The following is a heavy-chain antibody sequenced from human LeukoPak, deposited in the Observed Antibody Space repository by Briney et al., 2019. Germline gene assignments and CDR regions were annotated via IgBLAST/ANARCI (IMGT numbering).Heavy chain of an antibody. CDR3: ARGQLGSGMDDP. Sequence: SETLSLTCTVSGGSMRSYHWSWIRQPPGKGLEWIGYIYYSGTTKYNPSHKSRITISVDTSKNQFSLKLSSVTAADTAVYYCARGQLGSGMDDPWGQGTLVTVSS. V-gene: IGHV4-59*01. CDR1: GGSMRSYH. J-gene: IGHJ5*02. D-gene: IGHD3-10*01. CDR2: IYYSGTT.